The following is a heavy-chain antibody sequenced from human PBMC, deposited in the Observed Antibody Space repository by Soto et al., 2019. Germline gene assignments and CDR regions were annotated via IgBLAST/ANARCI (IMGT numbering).Heavy chain of an antibody. CDR1: GFTFSGFA. J-gene: IGHJ3*02. Sequence: QVQLVESGGGVVQPGTSLRLSCAASGFTFSGFAMHWIRQAPGQGLEWVAVMSSDGALVFYANSMKGRFTISRDNSNNALYLHMDSLTSEHTAVYFCARVDDYVGGYHVLGVFDIWGRGTMVTVSS. CDR2: MSSDGALV. CDR3: ARVDDYVGGYHVLGVFDI. V-gene: IGHV3-30*04. D-gene: IGHD3-16*01.